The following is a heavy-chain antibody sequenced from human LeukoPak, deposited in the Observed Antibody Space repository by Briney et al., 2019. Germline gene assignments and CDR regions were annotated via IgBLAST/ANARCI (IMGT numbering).Heavy chain of an antibody. J-gene: IGHJ4*02. V-gene: IGHV4-59*08. CDR1: GGSMSSYY. CDR3: ARGARAGYNLEPFDY. Sequence: PSETLSLTCTVSGGSMSSYYWSWIRQPPGKGLEWIWYIYYSGSTKYNPSLKSRVTISVDTSKNQFSPKLSSVTAADTAVYYCARGARAGYNLEPFDYWGQGTLVTVSS. CDR2: IYYSGST. D-gene: IGHD5-24*01.